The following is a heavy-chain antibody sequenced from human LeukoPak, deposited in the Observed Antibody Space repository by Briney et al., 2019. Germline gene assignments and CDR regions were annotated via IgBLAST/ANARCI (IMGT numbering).Heavy chain of an antibody. Sequence: SETLSLTCNVSGVSITSHYWSWIRQPPGKGLEWIGEINHSGSTNYNPSLKSRVTISVDTSKNQFSLKLSSVTAADTAVYYCALIFGVVIGSWFDPWGQGTLVTVSS. V-gene: IGHV4-34*01. CDR1: GVSITSHY. CDR2: INHSGST. J-gene: IGHJ5*02. D-gene: IGHD3-3*01. CDR3: ALIFGVVIGSWFDP.